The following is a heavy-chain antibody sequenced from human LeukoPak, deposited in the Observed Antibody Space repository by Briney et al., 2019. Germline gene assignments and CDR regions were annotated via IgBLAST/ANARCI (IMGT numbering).Heavy chain of an antibody. CDR2: ISAYNGNT. J-gene: IGHJ5*02. Sequence: ASVKVSCKASGYTFTSYDISWVRQAPGQGLEWMGWISAYNGNTNYAQKLQGRVTMTTDTSTSTAYMELRSPRSDDTAVYYCARVKGMAVAHPILNWLDPWGQGTLVTVSS. V-gene: IGHV1-18*01. CDR1: GYTFTSYD. CDR3: ARVKGMAVAHPILNWLDP. D-gene: IGHD6-19*01.